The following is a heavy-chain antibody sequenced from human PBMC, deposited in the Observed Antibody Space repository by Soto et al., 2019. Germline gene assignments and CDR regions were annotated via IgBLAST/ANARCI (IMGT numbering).Heavy chain of an antibody. CDR1: EFTISSYG. Sequence: PGLPMRHPCAAAEFTISSYGMHRVRQAPGKGLEWVAVISYDGSNKYYADSVKGRFTISRDNSKNTLYLQMNSLRAEDTAVYYCAKDHCSSTSCLYFDYWGQGTLVTVSS. J-gene: IGHJ4*02. CDR3: AKDHCSSTSCLYFDY. D-gene: IGHD2-2*01. CDR2: ISYDGSNK. V-gene: IGHV3-30*18.